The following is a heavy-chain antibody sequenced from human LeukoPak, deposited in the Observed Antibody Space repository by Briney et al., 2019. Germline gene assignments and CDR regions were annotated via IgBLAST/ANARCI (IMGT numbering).Heavy chain of an antibody. Sequence: GGSLRLSCAASGFTFSSYDMHWVRQAPGKCLEWVSYISSSSTTTHYPDSVKGRFTISRDNAKNSLYLQMNTLRDEDTAVYYCARHRVGYFDYWGQGTLVTVSS. CDR2: ISSSSTTT. CDR3: ARHRVGYFDY. D-gene: IGHD3-10*01. J-gene: IGHJ4*02. CDR1: GFTFSSYD. V-gene: IGHV3-48*02.